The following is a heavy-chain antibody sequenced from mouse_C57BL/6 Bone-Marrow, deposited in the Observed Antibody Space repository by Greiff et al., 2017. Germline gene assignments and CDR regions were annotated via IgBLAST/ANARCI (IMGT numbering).Heavy chain of an antibody. CDR2: IYPRSGNT. V-gene: IGHV1-81*01. J-gene: IGHJ4*01. CDR3: AREGAYYSNYDAMDY. Sequence: QVQLQQSGAELARPGASVKLSCKASGYTFTSYGISWVKQRPGPGLEWIGEIYPRSGNTYYNEQLKGKATLTADKSSSTAYMELRSLTSEDSAVYICAREGAYYSNYDAMDYWGQGTSVTVSS. D-gene: IGHD2-5*01. CDR1: GYTFTSYG.